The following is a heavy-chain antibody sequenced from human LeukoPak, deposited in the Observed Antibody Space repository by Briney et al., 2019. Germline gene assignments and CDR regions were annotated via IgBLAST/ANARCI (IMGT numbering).Heavy chain of an antibody. CDR3: ARGHCSGGSCYDY. V-gene: IGHV1-69*13. D-gene: IGHD2-15*01. Sequence: SVKVSCKASGGTFTSYAISWVRHAPGQGLEWMGGIIPIFGTANYAQKFQGRVTITADESTSTAYMELSSLRSEDTAVYYCARGHCSGGSCYDYWGQGTLVTVSS. CDR2: IIPIFGTA. CDR1: GGTFTSYA. J-gene: IGHJ4*02.